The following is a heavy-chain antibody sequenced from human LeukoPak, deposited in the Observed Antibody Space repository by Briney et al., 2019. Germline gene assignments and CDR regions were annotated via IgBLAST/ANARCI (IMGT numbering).Heavy chain of an antibody. J-gene: IGHJ4*02. V-gene: IGHV4-4*07. CDR1: GGSISSYY. CDR3: ARTKGGYEFLLDY. Sequence: SETLSLTCTVSGGSISSYYWNWIRQPAGKGLEWIGRTYSSGSTNYNSSLKSRVIMSVDTSKNQFSLKLSSVTAADTAVYYCARTKGGYEFLLDYWGQGTLVTVS. D-gene: IGHD5-12*01. CDR2: TYSSGST.